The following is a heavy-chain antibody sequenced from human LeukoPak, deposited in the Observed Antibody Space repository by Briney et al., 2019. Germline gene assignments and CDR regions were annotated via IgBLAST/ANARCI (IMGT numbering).Heavy chain of an antibody. D-gene: IGHD3-22*01. CDR3: AKDPTYYYDSSGYSALD. J-gene: IGHJ4*02. Sequence: QPGGSLRLSCAASGFTFSSYAMSWVRQAPGKGLEWVSAISGSGGSTYYADSVKGRFTISRDNSKNTLYLQMNSLRAEDTAVYYYAKDPTYYYDSSGYSALDWGQGTLVTVSS. CDR1: GFTFSSYA. V-gene: IGHV3-23*01. CDR2: ISGSGGST.